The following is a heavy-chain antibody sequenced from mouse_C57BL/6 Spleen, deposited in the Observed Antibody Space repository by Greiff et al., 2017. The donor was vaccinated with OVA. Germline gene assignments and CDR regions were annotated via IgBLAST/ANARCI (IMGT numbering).Heavy chain of an antibody. CDR1: GFTFSDYY. V-gene: IGHV5-16*01. D-gene: IGHD4-1*01. Sequence: MLVESEGGLVQPGSSMKLSCTASGFTFSDYYMAWVRQVPEKGLEWVANINYDGSSTYYLDSLKSRFIISRDNAKNILYLQMSSLKSEDTATYYCAREDLGHYFDYWGQGTTLTVSS. J-gene: IGHJ2*01. CDR3: AREDLGHYFDY. CDR2: INYDGSST.